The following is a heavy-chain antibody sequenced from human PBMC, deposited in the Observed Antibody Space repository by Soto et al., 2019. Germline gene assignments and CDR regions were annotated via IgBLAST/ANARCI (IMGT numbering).Heavy chain of an antibody. V-gene: IGHV3-9*01. Sequence: GGSLRLSCAASGFTFDDYAMHWVRQAPGKGLEWVSGISWNSGSIGYADSVKGRFTISRDNAKNSLYLQMNSLRAEDTALYYCAKDRGYGDTRGNYYYMDVWGKGTTVTVSS. CDR3: AKDRGYGDTRGNYYYMDV. J-gene: IGHJ6*03. CDR2: ISWNSGSI. D-gene: IGHD4-17*01. CDR1: GFTFDDYA.